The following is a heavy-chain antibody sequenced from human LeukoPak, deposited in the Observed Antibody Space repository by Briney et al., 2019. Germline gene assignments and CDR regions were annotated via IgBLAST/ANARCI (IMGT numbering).Heavy chain of an antibody. D-gene: IGHD3-10*01. V-gene: IGHV3-9*01. J-gene: IGHJ6*03. Sequence: GGSLRLSCAASGFAFDDYAMHWVRQAPGKGLEWVSGISWNSGSIGYADSVKGRFTISRDNAKNSLYLQMNSLRAEDTALYYCAKSVKVGSYYYYYMDVWGKGTTVTVSS. CDR1: GFAFDDYA. CDR3: AKSVKVGSYYYYYMDV. CDR2: ISWNSGSI.